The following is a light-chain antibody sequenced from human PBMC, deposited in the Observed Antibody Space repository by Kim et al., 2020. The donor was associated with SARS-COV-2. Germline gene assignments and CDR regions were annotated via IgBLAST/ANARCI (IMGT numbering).Light chain of an antibody. Sequence: QSALTQPASVSGSPGQSITISCTGSSSDVGSYNVVSWYQQYPGEVPKLIIYEGSKRPSGVSNRFSGSKSANTASLTISGLQAEDEAEYYCCSYAGSSTLIFGGGTKLTVL. CDR1: SSDVGSYNV. J-gene: IGLJ2*01. CDR2: EGS. CDR3: CSYAGSSTLI. V-gene: IGLV2-23*01.